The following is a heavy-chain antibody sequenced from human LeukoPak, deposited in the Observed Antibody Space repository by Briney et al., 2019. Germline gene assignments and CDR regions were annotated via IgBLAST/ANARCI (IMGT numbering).Heavy chain of an antibody. CDR1: GFTFGSYA. V-gene: IGHV3-23*01. CDR2: IGGSDGKT. J-gene: IGHJ4*02. Sequence: GGSLRLSCAASGFTFGSYAMSWVRQAPGNGLEWVSAIGGSDGKTYYADSVKGRFTISRDNSKNTLYLQMNSLRAEDTALYYCAKEAHYPHMGTYLVTIDSWGQGTLVTVSS. CDR3: AKEAHYPHMGTYLVTIDS. D-gene: IGHD3-9*01.